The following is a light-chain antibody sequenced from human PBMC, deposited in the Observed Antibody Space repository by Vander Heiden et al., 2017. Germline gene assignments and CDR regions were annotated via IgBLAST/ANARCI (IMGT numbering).Light chain of an antibody. Sequence: VLSVAPSFAVSPGRTVTLTCGLTSGSVSTSYYPSWYQQTPGQAPRTLIYSTNTRSSGVPDRFSGSILGNKAALTITGAQADDESDYYCVLYMGSGIWVFGGGTKLTVL. V-gene: IGLV8-61*01. CDR2: STN. J-gene: IGLJ3*02. CDR1: SGSVSTSYY. CDR3: VLYMGSGIWV.